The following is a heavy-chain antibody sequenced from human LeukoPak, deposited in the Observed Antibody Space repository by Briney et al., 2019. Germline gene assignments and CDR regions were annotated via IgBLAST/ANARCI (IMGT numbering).Heavy chain of an antibody. CDR2: INPNSGGT. CDR3: ARYDFWSGYSRKKHNWFDP. Sequence: GASVEVSCKASGYTFTGYYMHWVRQAPGQGLEWMGWINPNSGGTNYAQKFQGRVTMTRDTSISTAYMELSRLRSDDTAVYYCARYDFWSGYSRKKHNWFDPWGQGTLVTVSS. V-gene: IGHV1-2*02. D-gene: IGHD3-3*01. J-gene: IGHJ5*02. CDR1: GYTFTGYY.